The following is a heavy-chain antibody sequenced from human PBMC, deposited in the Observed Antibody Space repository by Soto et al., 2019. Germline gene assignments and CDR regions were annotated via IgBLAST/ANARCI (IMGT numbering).Heavy chain of an antibody. D-gene: IGHD4-17*01. Sequence: QAQLVQSGAEVKEPGASVKVSCKTSGYPFNGYYVHWVRQAPGQGLEWMGWINPNTGGTKYSRKFQGWVTMTTDTSINTSHVELRSLKSDDTAVYYCARGDVTTVTTALDYWGQGTLVTVSS. CDR3: ARGDVTTVTTALDY. J-gene: IGHJ4*02. V-gene: IGHV1-2*04. CDR2: INPNTGGT. CDR1: GYPFNGYY.